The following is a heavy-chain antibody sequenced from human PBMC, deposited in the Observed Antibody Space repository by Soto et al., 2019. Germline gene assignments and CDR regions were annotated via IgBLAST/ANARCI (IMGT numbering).Heavy chain of an antibody. CDR1: GYTFTGYY. CDR3: ARGAGRGIRIVGAPWVHYYYYYGMDV. J-gene: IGHJ6*02. V-gene: IGHV1-2*02. CDR2: INPNNGGT. Sequence: QVQLVQSGAEVKKPGASVKVSCKASGYTFTGYYMHWVRQAPGKGLEWKGWINPNNGGTNYAHKFQGRVTMTRAPAIITAYRELSRLRADDTPVYYWARGAGRGIRIVGAPWVHYYYYYGMDVWGQGTTVTVS. D-gene: IGHD1-26*01.